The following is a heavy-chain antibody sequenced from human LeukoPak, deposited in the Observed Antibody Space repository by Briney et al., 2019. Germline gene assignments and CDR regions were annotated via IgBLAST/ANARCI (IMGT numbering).Heavy chain of an antibody. J-gene: IGHJ4*02. CDR1: GYTFTGHN. Sequence: SVKVSCKASGYTFTGHNIHWVRQAPGQGLEWMGWINPNTGGTNFAQKFQGRVTMTRDTSISTAYMELSSLRSDDTAVYYCARALGVAVAGSAGYWGQGTLVTVSS. CDR3: ARALGVAVAGSAGY. CDR2: INPNTGGT. V-gene: IGHV1-2*02. D-gene: IGHD6-19*01.